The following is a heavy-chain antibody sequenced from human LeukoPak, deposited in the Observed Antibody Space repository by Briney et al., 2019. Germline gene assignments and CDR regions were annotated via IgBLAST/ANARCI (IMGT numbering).Heavy chain of an antibody. CDR2: ISAYNGNT. D-gene: IGHD1-26*01. CDR3: ARGGSRDGVFGAFDI. J-gene: IGHJ3*02. Sequence: ASVKVSCKASGYTFTSYGISWVRQAPGQGLEWMGWISAYNGNTNYAQKLQGRVTMTTDASTSTAYMELRSLRSDDTAVYYCARGGSRDGVFGAFDIWGQGTMVTVSS. V-gene: IGHV1-18*01. CDR1: GYTFTSYG.